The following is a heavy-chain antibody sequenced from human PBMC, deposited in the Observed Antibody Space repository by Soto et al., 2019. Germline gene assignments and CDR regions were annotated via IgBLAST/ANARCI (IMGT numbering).Heavy chain of an antibody. J-gene: IGHJ5*02. CDR3: ARTPAGSVATIGWFDP. CDR2: IIPIFGTA. V-gene: IGHV1-69*13. D-gene: IGHD5-12*01. Sequence: SVKVSCKASGGTFSSYAISWVRQAPGQGLEWMGGIIPIFGTANYAQKFQGRVMITADESTSTAYMELSSLRSEDTAVYYCARTPAGSVATIGWFDPWGQGTLVTVSS. CDR1: GGTFSSYA.